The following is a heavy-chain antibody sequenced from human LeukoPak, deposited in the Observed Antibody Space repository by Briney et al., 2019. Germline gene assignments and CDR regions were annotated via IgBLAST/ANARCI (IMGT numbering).Heavy chain of an antibody. V-gene: IGHV1-2*02. CDR3: ARVPGVVIVFDY. D-gene: IGHD3-3*01. J-gene: IGHJ4*02. Sequence: ASVKVSCKASGYTFTGYYMNWVRQAPGQGLEWMGWINPNSGGTNYAQKFQGRVTMTRDTSISTAYMELSRLRSDDTAVYYCARVPGVVIVFDYWGQGTLVTVSS. CDR2: INPNSGGT. CDR1: GYTFTGYY.